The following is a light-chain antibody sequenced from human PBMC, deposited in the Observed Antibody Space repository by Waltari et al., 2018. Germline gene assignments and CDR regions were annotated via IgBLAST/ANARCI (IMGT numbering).Light chain of an antibody. J-gene: IGKJ2*01. V-gene: IGKV3D-15*01. CDR1: QSVSRN. Sequence: EIEMTQSPATLSVSPGDRVILSCRARQSVSRNLGWYQQNPGQPPKLLIYGASVRATGIPARFSGSGSGTEFTLTISSLQSEDFAVYYCQHYNRWPYAFGQGTKLEIK. CDR3: QHYNRWPYA. CDR2: GAS.